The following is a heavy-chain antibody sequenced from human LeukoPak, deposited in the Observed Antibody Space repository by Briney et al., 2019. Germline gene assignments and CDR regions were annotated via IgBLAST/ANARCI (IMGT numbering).Heavy chain of an antibody. CDR1: GFTFSSYS. D-gene: IGHD5-18*01. J-gene: IGHJ4*02. CDR2: ISSSSSYI. CDR3: ARADWDTAMIDY. V-gene: IGHV3-21*01. Sequence: GGSPRLSCAGSGFTFSSYSMNWVRQAPGKGLEWVSSISSSSSYIYYADSAKGRFTISRDNAKKSLYLQMNSLRAEDTAVYYCARADWDTAMIDYWGQGTVVTVSS.